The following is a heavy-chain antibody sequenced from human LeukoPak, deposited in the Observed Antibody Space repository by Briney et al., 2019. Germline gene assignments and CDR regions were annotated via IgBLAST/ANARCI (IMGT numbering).Heavy chain of an antibody. CDR2: INPNSGGT. V-gene: IGHV1-2*02. J-gene: IGHJ3*02. Sequence: ASVKVSCKASGYTFTGYYMHWVRQAPGQGLEWMGWINPNSGGTNYAQKFQGRVTMTRDTSISTAYMELSRLRSDDTAMYYCGRDISPAVAGTDAFDIWGQGTMVTVSS. CDR3: GRDISPAVAGTDAFDI. CDR1: GYTFTGYY. D-gene: IGHD6-19*01.